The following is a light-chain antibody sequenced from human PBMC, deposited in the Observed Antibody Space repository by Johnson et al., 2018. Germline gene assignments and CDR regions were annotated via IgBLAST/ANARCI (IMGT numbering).Light chain of an antibody. V-gene: IGLV1-51*02. J-gene: IGLJ1*01. Sequence: QSVLTQPPSVSAAPGQKVTISCSGSSSNIGNNYVSWYQQLPGTAPKLLIYENNKRPSGIPDRFSGSKSGTSATLSITGLQTGDETDYYCGTWDSSLRAGNVFGTGTKVTVL. CDR2: ENN. CDR3: GTWDSSLRAGNV. CDR1: SSNIGNNY.